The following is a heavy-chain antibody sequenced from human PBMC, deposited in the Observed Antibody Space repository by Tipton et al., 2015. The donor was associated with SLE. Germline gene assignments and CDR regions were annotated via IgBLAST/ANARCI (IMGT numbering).Heavy chain of an antibody. V-gene: IGHV4-4*08. D-gene: IGHD6-6*01. Sequence: TLSLTCTVSGGSISSYYWSWIRQPPGKGLEWIGYIYTSGSTNYNPSLKSRVTISVDTSKNQFSLKLSSVTAADTAVYYCARRIAARSGNWFDPWGQGTLVTVSS. J-gene: IGHJ5*02. CDR1: GGSISSYY. CDR3: ARRIAARSGNWFDP. CDR2: IYTSGST.